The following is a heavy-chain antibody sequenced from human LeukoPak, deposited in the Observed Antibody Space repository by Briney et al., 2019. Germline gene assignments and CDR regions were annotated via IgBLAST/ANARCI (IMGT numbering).Heavy chain of an antibody. J-gene: IGHJ3*02. CDR3: ARDARDSKDAFDI. CDR1: GFTFSSYA. D-gene: IGHD6-13*01. Sequence: GGSLRLSCAASGFTFSSYAMFWVRQAPGKGLEWVAVISYDGSNKYYADSVKGRFIISRDNSNNTLYLQMNSLRAEDTAVYYCARDARDSKDAFDIWGQGTMVTVSS. V-gene: IGHV3-30-3*01. CDR2: ISYDGSNK.